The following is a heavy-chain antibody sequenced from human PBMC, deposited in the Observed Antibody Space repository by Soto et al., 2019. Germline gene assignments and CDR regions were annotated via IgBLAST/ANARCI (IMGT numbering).Heavy chain of an antibody. V-gene: IGHV1-69*01. Sequence: QVQLVQSGAEVKKPGSSVKVSCKASGGTFSSYAISWVRQAPGQGLEWMGGIIPIFGTANYAQKFQGRVTIAADESTGTAYMELSSVRSEDTAVYYCGREGPGRYYYDSSGYYPLDHWVQGTLVTVS. D-gene: IGHD3-22*01. CDR3: GREGPGRYYYDSSGYYPLDH. CDR2: IIPIFGTA. J-gene: IGHJ4*02. CDR1: GGTFSSYA.